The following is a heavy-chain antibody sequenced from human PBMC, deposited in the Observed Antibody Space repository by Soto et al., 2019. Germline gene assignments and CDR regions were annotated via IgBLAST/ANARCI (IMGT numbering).Heavy chain of an antibody. Sequence: EVQLLESGGGLVQPGGSLRLSCAASGFTFSSYAMSWVRQAPGKGLEWVSAISGSGGSTYYADSVKGRFTISRDNSKNTLYLQMNSLRAEDTAAYYCAKTVRRYGAHDYWGQGTLVTVSS. CDR2: ISGSGGST. J-gene: IGHJ4*02. CDR3: AKTVRRYGAHDY. D-gene: IGHD4-17*01. CDR1: GFTFSSYA. V-gene: IGHV3-23*01.